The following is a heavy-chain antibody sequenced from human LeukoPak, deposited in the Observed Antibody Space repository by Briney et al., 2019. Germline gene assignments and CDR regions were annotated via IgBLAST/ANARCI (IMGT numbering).Heavy chain of an antibody. CDR1: GGSISSYY. CDR3: ARQSALFDY. V-gene: IGHV4-59*01. CDR2: MYYSGST. Sequence: KPSETPSLTCTVPGGSISSYYWGWVRQPPGKGLEWIGYMYYSGSTNYNPSLKSRVTISVDTSKNQFSLKLSSVTAADTAMYYCARQSALFDYWGQGILVTVSS. D-gene: IGHD6-25*01. J-gene: IGHJ4*02.